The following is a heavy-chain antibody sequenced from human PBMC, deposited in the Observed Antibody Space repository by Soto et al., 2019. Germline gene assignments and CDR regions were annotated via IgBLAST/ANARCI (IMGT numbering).Heavy chain of an antibody. CDR3: ARESSGTQYLDY. D-gene: IGHD6-19*01. V-gene: IGHV1-46*01. CDR1: GYTFTSYY. CDR2: SHVGPDTT. J-gene: IGHJ4*02. Sequence: QVQLEQSGAEVKKPGASMKVSCQASGYTFTSYYIHWVRQAPGQGLEWMGVSHVGPDTTMYAQKFQGRVTMTRDTSTSTVYMELSSLLSEDTAVYFCARESSGTQYLDYWGQGTLVTVSS.